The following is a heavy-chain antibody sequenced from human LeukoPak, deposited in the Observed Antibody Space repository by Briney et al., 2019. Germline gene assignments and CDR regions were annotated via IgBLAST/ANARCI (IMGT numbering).Heavy chain of an antibody. CDR3: AKVNNYDDY. Sequence: GGSLRLSCAASGFTFSTFGIHWVRQAPGKGLEWVAAISPDGNNEYYIDSVKGRFTVSGDNSKNMIYLQMNSLRGEDSAVYYCAKVNNYDDYWGQGTLVTVSS. V-gene: IGHV3-30*18. D-gene: IGHD1/OR15-1a*01. CDR1: GFTFSTFG. CDR2: ISPDGNNE. J-gene: IGHJ4*02.